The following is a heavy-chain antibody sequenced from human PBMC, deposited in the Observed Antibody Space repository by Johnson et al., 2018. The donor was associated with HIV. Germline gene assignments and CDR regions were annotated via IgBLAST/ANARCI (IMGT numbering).Heavy chain of an antibody. CDR3: ARGGLLWFGHPAD. CDR2: IWYDGSNK. V-gene: IGHV3-33*01. CDR1: GFIFSSYG. J-gene: IGHJ3*01. D-gene: IGHD3-10*01. Sequence: QVQLLESGGGLVQPGRSLRLSCAASGFIFSSYGMHWVRQAPGKGLEWVAVIWYDGSNKYYADSVKGRFTISRDNYKNTLYLQMNSLRADDTAVYYCARGGLLWFGHPADWGQGTMVTVSS.